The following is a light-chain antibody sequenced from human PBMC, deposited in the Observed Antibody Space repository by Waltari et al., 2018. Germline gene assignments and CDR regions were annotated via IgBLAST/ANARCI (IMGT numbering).Light chain of an antibody. CDR1: QDINNY. J-gene: IGKJ3*01. V-gene: IGKV1-27*01. CDR3: QKFNRAPFS. CDR2: SAS. Sequence: DIQMTQSPSSLSASVGDRVTITCRASQDINNYLAWYQQKPGKVPKLLIYSASTLQSGVPSRCSGRGSGTDFTLTISSLQPEDVATYYCQKFNRAPFSFGPGTKVDIK.